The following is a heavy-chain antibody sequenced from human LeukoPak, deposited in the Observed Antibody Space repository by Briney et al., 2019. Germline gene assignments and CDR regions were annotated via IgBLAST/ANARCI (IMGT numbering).Heavy chain of an antibody. CDR2: FDPEDGAP. CDR3: TPLRWSAGGPFDY. D-gene: IGHD6-13*01. CDR1: GYTLTKLS. V-gene: IGHV1-24*01. Sequence: GASVTVSCTASGYTLTKLSMHWVRQAPGRGLEWMGGFDPEDGAPIYSPKFQGRITVTEDTSTETANMELSSLRSDDTAVYYCTPLRWSAGGPFDYWGQGTLVTVSS. J-gene: IGHJ4*02.